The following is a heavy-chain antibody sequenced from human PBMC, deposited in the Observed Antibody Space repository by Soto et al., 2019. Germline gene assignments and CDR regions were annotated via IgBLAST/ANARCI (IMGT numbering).Heavy chain of an antibody. CDR1: GYTFTIYC. CDR3: ARAQLGGMDV. V-gene: IGHV1-18*01. J-gene: IGHJ6*02. CDR2: ISAYNGNT. D-gene: IGHD7-27*01. Sequence: ASVKVSCKASGYTFTIYCISWVRQAPGQGLEWMGWISAYNGNTNYAQKLQGRVTMTTDASTSTAYMELRSPRSDDTAVYYCARAQLGGMDVWGQGTTVTVSS.